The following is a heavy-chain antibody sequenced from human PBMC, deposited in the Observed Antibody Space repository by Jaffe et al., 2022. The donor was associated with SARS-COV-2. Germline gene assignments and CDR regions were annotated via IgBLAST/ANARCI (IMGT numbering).Heavy chain of an antibody. J-gene: IGHJ6*02. CDR3: ARDAGSYSSGEYYYYGMDV. Sequence: EVQLVESGGGLVQPGGSLRLSCAASGFTFSSYWMSWVRQAPGKGLEWVANIKQDGSEKYYVDSVKGRFTISRDNAKNSLYLQMNSLRAEDTAVYYCARDAGSYSSGEYYYYGMDVWGQGTTVTVSS. D-gene: IGHD6-19*01. CDR1: GFTFSSYW. V-gene: IGHV3-7*01. CDR2: IKQDGSEK.